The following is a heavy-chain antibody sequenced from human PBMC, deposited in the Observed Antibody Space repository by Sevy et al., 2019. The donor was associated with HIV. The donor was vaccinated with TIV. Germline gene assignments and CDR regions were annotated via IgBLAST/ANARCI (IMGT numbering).Heavy chain of an antibody. J-gene: IGHJ4*02. Sequence: GGSLRLSCAASGFTFSSYSMNWFRQYQGKGLGWVSSFSSRNIYLYYLDSVKGRFTISRDNAKNSLDLQMNSLRAEDTAVYYCARGVGVVGGVIDSWGQGTLVTVSS. CDR3: ARGVGVVGGVIDS. CDR2: FSSRNIYL. CDR1: GFTFSSYS. D-gene: IGHD3-10*01. V-gene: IGHV3-21*01.